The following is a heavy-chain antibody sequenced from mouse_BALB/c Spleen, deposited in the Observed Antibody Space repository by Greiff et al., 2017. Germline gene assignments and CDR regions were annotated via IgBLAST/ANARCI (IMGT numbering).Heavy chain of an antibody. V-gene: IGHV1-69*02. CDR3: AREDGNYRYYAMDY. CDR2: IDPSDSYT. CDR1: VYTFTSYW. Sequence: QVQLQQPGAELVKPGASVKLSCKASVYTFTSYWMHWVKQRPGQGLEWIGEIDPSDSYTNYNQKFKGKATLTVDKSSSTAYMQLSSLTSEDSAVYYCAREDGNYRYYAMDYWGQGTSVTVSS. D-gene: IGHD2-1*01. J-gene: IGHJ4*01.